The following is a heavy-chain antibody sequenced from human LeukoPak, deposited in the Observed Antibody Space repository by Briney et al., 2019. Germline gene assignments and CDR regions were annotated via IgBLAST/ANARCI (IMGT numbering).Heavy chain of an antibody. J-gene: IGHJ4*02. CDR3: AREDCSSTSCSYYFDY. D-gene: IGHD2-2*01. CDR2: IYTSGST. V-gene: IGHV4-4*07. CDR1: GGPISSYY. Sequence: SETLSLTCTVSGGPISSYYWSWIRQPAGKGLEWIGRIYTSGSTNYNPSLKSRVTMSVDTSKNQFSLKLSSVTAADTAVYYCAREDCSSTSCSYYFDYWGQGTLVTVSS.